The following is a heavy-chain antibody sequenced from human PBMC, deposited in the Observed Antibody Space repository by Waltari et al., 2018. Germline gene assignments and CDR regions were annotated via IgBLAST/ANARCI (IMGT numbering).Heavy chain of an antibody. D-gene: IGHD3-22*01. Sequence: QVQLQQWGAGLLKPSETLSLTCAVYGGSFSGYYWSWLRQPPGKGLEWIGEINHSGSNNYNPSLKGRVTISVDTSKNQFSLKLSSVTAADTAVYYCARGRGITMIVVVIRGYCFDYWGQGTLVTVSS. J-gene: IGHJ4*02. CDR3: ARGRGITMIVVVIRGYCFDY. CDR1: GGSFSGYY. V-gene: IGHV4-34*01. CDR2: INHSGSN.